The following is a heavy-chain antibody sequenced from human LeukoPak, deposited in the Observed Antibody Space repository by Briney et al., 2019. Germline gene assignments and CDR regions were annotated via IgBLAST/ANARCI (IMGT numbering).Heavy chain of an antibody. J-gene: IGHJ4*02. CDR3: ARLSAVAGQAADY. D-gene: IGHD6-19*01. V-gene: IGHV4-34*01. Sequence: SETLSLTCAVYGGSFSGYYWSWIRQPPGKGLEWIGEINHSGSTNYNPSLKSRVTISVDTSKNQFSLKLSSVTAADTAVYYCARLSAVAGQAADYWGQGTLVTVSS. CDR2: INHSGST. CDR1: GGSFSGYY.